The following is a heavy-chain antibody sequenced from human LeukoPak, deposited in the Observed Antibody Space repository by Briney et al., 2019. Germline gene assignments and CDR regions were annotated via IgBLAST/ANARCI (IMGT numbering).Heavy chain of an antibody. CDR3: ARGVEPLAANTLAY. J-gene: IGHJ4*02. CDR1: GFTFSTYA. D-gene: IGHD1-14*01. Sequence: GGSLRLSCATSGFTFSTYAMNWLRLAPGKGLEWVSVISGGGATTYYADSVKGRFTISRDNSKNTLFLVMSSLRDEDTAVYYCARGVEPLAANTLAYWGQGTLVTVSS. V-gene: IGHV3-23*01. CDR2: ISGGGATT.